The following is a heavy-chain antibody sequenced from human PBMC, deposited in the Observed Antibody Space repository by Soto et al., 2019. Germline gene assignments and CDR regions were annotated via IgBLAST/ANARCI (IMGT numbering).Heavy chain of an antibody. Sequence: QITLKEAGPTLVKPTQTLTLTCSFSGFSLSTSGVGVGWIRQPPGKALEWLALIYWDDDKGYSTSLKSRLTNTTXTSKNQVVLIMTNMDPADTATYYCAHTMAPRIFDYWGQGTLVTVSS. CDR3: AHTMAPRIFDY. CDR1: GFSLSTSGVG. V-gene: IGHV2-5*02. CDR2: IYWDDDK. J-gene: IGHJ4*02.